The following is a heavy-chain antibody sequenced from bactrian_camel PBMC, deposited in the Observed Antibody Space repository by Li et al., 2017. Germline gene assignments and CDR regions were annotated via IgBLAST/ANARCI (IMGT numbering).Heavy chain of an antibody. J-gene: IGHJ4*01. CDR1: GFTFRDSD. V-gene: IGHV3S40*01. D-gene: IGHD2*01. CDR3: AAARTCTSLLNGRDTY. CDR2: IYTDVGMP. Sequence: VQLVESGGGSVRAGETLRLSCTASGFTFRDSDMGWFRQAPGKARERVTAIYTDVGMPYYADSVKGRFAIAHDNAKNTVALQMNGLKPEDTAMYYCAAARTCTSLLNGRDTYWGQGTQVTVS.